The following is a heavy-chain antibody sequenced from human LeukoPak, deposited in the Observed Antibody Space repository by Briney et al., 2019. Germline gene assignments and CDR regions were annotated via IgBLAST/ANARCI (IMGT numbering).Heavy chain of an antibody. CDR2: IKSKTDGGTT. CDR1: GFSFSNAW. V-gene: IGHV3-15*07. J-gene: IGHJ4*02. CDR3: ATAKISYCSSGSCSG. Sequence: PGGSLRLSCAASGFSFSNAWMNWVRQAPGKGLEWVGRIKSKTDGGTTDYAAPVKGRFTISRDDSESTLYLQMNNLKAEDTAVYYCATAKISYCSSGSCSGGGQGTLVTVSS. D-gene: IGHD2-15*01.